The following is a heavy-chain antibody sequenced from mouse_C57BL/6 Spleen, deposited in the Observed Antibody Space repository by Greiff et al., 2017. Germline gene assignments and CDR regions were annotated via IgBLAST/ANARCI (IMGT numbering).Heavy chain of an antibody. CDR1: GFTFSSYG. Sequence: EVQVVESGGDLVKPGGSLKLSCAASGFTFSSYGMSWVRQTPDKRLEWVATISSGGSYTYYPDSVKGRFTISRDNAKNTLYLQMSSLKSEDTAMYYCASGNSFDYWGQGTTLTVSS. CDR2: ISSGGSYT. J-gene: IGHJ2*01. CDR3: ASGNSFDY. V-gene: IGHV5-6*01.